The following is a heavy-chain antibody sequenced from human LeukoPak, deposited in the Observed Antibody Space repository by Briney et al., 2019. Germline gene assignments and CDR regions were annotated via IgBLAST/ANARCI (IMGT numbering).Heavy chain of an antibody. J-gene: IGHJ4*02. CDR3: ARVVMGGNCSSTSCYFDY. V-gene: IGHV4-30-2*01. D-gene: IGHD2-2*01. CDR1: GGSISSGGYS. Sequence: SETLSLTCAVSGGSISSGGYSWSWIRQPPGEGLEWIGYIYHSGSTYYNPSLKSRVTISVDRSKNQFSLKLSSVTAADTAVYYCARVVMGGNCSSTSCYFDYWGQGTLVTVSS. CDR2: IYHSGST.